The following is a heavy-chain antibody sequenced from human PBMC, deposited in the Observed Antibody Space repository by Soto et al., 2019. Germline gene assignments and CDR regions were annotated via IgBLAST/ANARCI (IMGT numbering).Heavy chain of an antibody. D-gene: IGHD4-17*01. Sequence: GGSLRLSCAASGFTFSSYAMSWVRQAPGKGLEWVSAISGSGGSTYYADSVKGRFTISRDNSKNTLYLQMNSLRAEDTAVYYCAKDRVMTTVTTYYFGYWGQGTLVTVSS. J-gene: IGHJ4*02. V-gene: IGHV3-23*01. CDR2: ISGSGGST. CDR3: AKDRVMTTVTTYYFGY. CDR1: GFTFSSYA.